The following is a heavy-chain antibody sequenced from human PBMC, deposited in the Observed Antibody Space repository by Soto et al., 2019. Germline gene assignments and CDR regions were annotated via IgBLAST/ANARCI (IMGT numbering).Heavy chain of an antibody. D-gene: IGHD3-22*01. CDR3: ARDAYYYDSSGPSGAFDI. CDR1: GFTFSSYS. J-gene: IGHJ3*02. V-gene: IGHV3-21*01. Sequence: GGSLRLSCAASGFTFSSYSMNWVRQAPGKGLERVSSISSSSSSYIYYADSVKGRFTISRGNAKNSLYLQMNSLRAEDTAVYYCARDAYYYDSSGPSGAFDIWGQGTMVTVSS. CDR2: ISSSSSSYI.